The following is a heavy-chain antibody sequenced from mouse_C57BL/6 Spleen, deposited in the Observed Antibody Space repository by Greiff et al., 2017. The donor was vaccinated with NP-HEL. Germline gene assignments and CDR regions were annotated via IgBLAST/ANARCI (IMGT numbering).Heavy chain of an antibody. CDR3: ARWGAYYSNYEYFDV. V-gene: IGHV1-64*01. CDR1: GYTFTSYW. Sequence: QVQLQQPGAELVKPGASVKLSCKASGYTFTSYWMHWVKQRPGQGLEWIGMIHPNSGSTNYNEKFKSKATLTVDKSSSTAYMQLSSLTSEDSAVYYCARWGAYYSNYEYFDVWGTGTTVTVSS. CDR2: IHPNSGST. J-gene: IGHJ1*03. D-gene: IGHD2-5*01.